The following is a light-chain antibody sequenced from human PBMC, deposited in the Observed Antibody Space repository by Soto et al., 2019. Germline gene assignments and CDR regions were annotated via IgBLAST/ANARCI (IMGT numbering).Light chain of an antibody. CDR3: MQALQTL. CDR1: QSLLHSNGYNY. V-gene: IGKV2-28*01. J-gene: IGKJ5*01. Sequence: DIVMTQSPLSLPVTTGEPASISCRSSQSLLHSNGYNYLDWYLQKPGQSPQLLIYLGSNRSSGVPDRFSGSRSGTDFTLKISRVETEDVGVYYCMQALQTLFGQGTRLEIK. CDR2: LGS.